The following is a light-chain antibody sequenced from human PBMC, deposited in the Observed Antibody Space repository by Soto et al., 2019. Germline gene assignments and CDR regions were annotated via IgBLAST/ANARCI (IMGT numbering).Light chain of an antibody. CDR3: CSYAGIYSYV. CDR1: SSDVGRFEY. Sequence: QSVLTQPRSVSGSPGQSVTISCTGTSSDVGRFEYVSWCQQHPGEAPKVVVYDITKRPSGVPDRFSGSKSGNTASLTISGLQAEDEADYYCCSYAGIYSYVFGTGTKVTVL. J-gene: IGLJ1*01. CDR2: DIT. V-gene: IGLV2-11*01.